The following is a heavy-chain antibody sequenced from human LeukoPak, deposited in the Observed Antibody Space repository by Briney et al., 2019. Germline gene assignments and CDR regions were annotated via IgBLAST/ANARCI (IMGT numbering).Heavy chain of an antibody. J-gene: IGHJ5*02. V-gene: IGHV3-33*01. Sequence: GGSLRLSCAASGFTFSSYGMHWVRQAPGKGLEWVAVIWYDGSNKYYADSVKGRFTISRDNSKNTLYLQMNSLRAEDTAVYYCARDWVDGSGSYYNVPTPGPWGQGTLVTVSS. D-gene: IGHD3-10*01. CDR2: IWYDGSNK. CDR1: GFTFSSYG. CDR3: ARDWVDGSGSYYNVPTPGP.